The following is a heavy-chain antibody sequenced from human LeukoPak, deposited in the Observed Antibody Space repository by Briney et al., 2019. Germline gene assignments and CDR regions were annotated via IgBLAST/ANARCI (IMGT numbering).Heavy chain of an antibody. CDR1: GFTFSDYY. CDR2: ISSSGSTI. CDR3: ATQRGYSIAARETLAFDY. Sequence: PGGSLRLSCAASGFTFSDYYMSWIRQAPGKGLEWVSYISSSGSTIYYADSVKGRFTISRDNAKNSLYLQMNSLRAVDTAVYYCATQRGYSIAARETLAFDYWGQGTLVTVSS. D-gene: IGHD5-12*01. V-gene: IGHV3-11*01. J-gene: IGHJ4*02.